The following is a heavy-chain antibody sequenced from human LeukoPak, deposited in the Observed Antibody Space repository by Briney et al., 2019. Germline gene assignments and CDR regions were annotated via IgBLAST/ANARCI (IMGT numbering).Heavy chain of an antibody. D-gene: IGHD3-22*01. CDR3: ARAGSYYDSSGYYTVPTAFDY. V-gene: IGHV4-39*07. CDR2: IYYSGST. J-gene: IGHJ4*02. Sequence: SETLSLTCTVSGGSISSSSYYWGWVRQPPGKGLEWVGSIYYSGSTYYNPSLKSRVTISVDTSKNQFSLKLSSVTAADTAVYYCARAGSYYDSSGYYTVPTAFDYWGQGTLVTVSS. CDR1: GGSISSSSYY.